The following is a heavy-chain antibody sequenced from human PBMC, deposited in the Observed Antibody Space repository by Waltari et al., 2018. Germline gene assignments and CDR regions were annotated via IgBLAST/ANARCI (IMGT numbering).Heavy chain of an antibody. CDR1: GFTFDDYA. V-gene: IGHV3-9*03. CDR2: ISWNSGSI. J-gene: IGHJ2*01. CDR3: AKGTLAVAGTGYFDL. D-gene: IGHD6-19*01. Sequence: EVQLLESGGGLVQPGRSLRLSCAASGFTFDDYAMHWVRQAPGKGLEWVSGISWNSGSIGYADFVKGGFTISRDNAKNSLYLQMNSLRAEDMALYYCAKGTLAVAGTGYFDLWGRGTLVTVSS.